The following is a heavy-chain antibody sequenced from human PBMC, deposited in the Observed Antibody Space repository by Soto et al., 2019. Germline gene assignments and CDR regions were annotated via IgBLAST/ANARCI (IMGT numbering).Heavy chain of an antibody. J-gene: IGHJ4*02. D-gene: IGHD4-4*01. CDR2: IYYSGST. V-gene: IGHV4-59*08. Sequence: SETLSLTCTVSGGSISSYYWSWIRQPPGKGLEWIGYIYYSGSTNYNPSLKSRVTISVDTSKNQFSLKLSSVTAADTAVYYCARHYSNYKTDGELDYWGQGTLVTVSS. CDR3: ARHYSNYKTDGELDY. CDR1: GGSISSYY.